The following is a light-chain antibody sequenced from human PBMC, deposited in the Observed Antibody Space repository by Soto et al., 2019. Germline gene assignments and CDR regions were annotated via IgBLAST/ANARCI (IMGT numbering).Light chain of an antibody. CDR3: SSYGGNNNLI. V-gene: IGLV2-8*01. Sequence: QSALTQPPSASGSPGQSVTISCTGTSNDVGGYTYVSWYQQYPGKAPKLMIYEVTKRPSGVPDRFSGSKSGNTASLTVSGLQAEDEADYYCSSYGGNNNLIFGGGTKLTVL. CDR2: EVT. J-gene: IGLJ2*01. CDR1: SNDVGGYTY.